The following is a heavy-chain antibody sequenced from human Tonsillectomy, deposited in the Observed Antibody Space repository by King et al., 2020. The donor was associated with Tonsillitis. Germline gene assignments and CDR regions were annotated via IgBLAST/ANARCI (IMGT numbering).Heavy chain of an antibody. CDR2: ISGSGGST. J-gene: IGHJ2*01. D-gene: IGHD4-11*01. V-gene: IGHV3-23*04. CDR1: GFTFSSYA. Sequence: VQLVESGGGLVQPGGSLRLSCAASGFTFSSYAMSWVRQAPGKGLEWVSTISGSGGSTYYADSVKGRFTISRDNSKNTLYLQMNSLRAEDTAVYYCEKDFDYRWYFDLWGRGTLVTVSS. CDR3: EKDFDYRWYFDL.